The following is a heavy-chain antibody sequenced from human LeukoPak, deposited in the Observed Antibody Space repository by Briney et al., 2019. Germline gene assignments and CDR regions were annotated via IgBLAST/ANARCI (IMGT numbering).Heavy chain of an antibody. CDR3: ARTDSGSSGYFDF. CDR2: IKQDGSEK. J-gene: IGHJ4*02. Sequence: GGSLRPSCAASGFTFSRNWMRWVRQAPGKGLEWVANIKQDGSEKYYVDSVRGRFTISRDNAKNSLYLQMSSLRAEDTAVYYCARTDSGSSGYFDFWGQGTLVSVSS. D-gene: IGHD1-26*01. CDR1: GFTFSRNW. V-gene: IGHV3-7*01.